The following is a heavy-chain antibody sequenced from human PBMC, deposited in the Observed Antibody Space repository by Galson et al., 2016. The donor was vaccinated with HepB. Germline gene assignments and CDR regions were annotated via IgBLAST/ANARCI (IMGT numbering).Heavy chain of an antibody. J-gene: IGHJ4*02. CDR3: AKAANALSWFGDLLHFDS. D-gene: IGHD3-10*01. CDR2: ISRSGQST. Sequence: SLRLSCAASGFTFSTYAISWVRQAPGKGLEWVSAISRSGQSTYYADSVKGRFTISRDNSKNTLSLQMSSLRAEDTAIYYCAKAANALSWFGDLLHFDSWGLGTLVTVSS. CDR1: GFTFSTYA. V-gene: IGHV3-23*01.